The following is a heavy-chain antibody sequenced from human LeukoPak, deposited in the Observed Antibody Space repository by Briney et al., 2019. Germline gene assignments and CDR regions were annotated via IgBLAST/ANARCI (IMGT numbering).Heavy chain of an antibody. CDR2: IYSDGSTT. V-gene: IGHV3-74*01. CDR1: GFTSTRYW. Sequence: GSLRLSCAASGFTSTRYWMHSGRHAPGKGLVRVSRIYSDGSTTSYAASVKGRFTISRDTAKNTLYLQMNSLRAEDTAVYYCARGHHSYDNSAYYYWGQGTLVTVSS. CDR3: ARGHHSYDNSAYYY. D-gene: IGHD3-22*01. J-gene: IGHJ4*02.